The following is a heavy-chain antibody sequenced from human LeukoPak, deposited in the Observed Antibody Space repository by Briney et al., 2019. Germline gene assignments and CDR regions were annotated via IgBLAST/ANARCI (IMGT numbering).Heavy chain of an antibody. CDR3: ARGGYSSDGFDY. CDR2: ISASGGST. V-gene: IGHV3-23*01. D-gene: IGHD6-19*01. Sequence: GGSLRLSCAASGFTFSTYAMSWVRQAPGKGLEWVSSISASGGSTYYADSVKGRFTISRDNAKNSLYLQMNSLRAEDTAVYYCARGGYSSDGFDYWGQGTLVTVSS. J-gene: IGHJ4*02. CDR1: GFTFSTYA.